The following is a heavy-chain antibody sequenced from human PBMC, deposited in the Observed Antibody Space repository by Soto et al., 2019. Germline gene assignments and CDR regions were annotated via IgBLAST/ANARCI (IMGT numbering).Heavy chain of an antibody. CDR3: ARDSPIDYGDYGGGFDY. CDR2: IIPIFGTA. CDR1: GGTFSSYA. Sequence: QVQLVQSGAEVKKPGSSVKVSCKASGGTFSSYAISWVRQAPGQGLEWMGGIIPIFGTANYAQKFQGRVTITAEESTSTAYMELSSLRSEDTAVYYCARDSPIDYGDYGGGFDYWGQGTLVTVSS. J-gene: IGHJ4*02. V-gene: IGHV1-69*12. D-gene: IGHD4-17*01.